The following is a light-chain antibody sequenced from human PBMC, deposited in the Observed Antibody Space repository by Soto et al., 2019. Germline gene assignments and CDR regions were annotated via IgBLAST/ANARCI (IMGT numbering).Light chain of an antibody. Sequence: IQLTQSPSTLSESVGDRVTVTCRASQRIDRYLAWYQQKPGKAPKLLVYDASTLEGGVPSSFSGSGSATEFILTSSRFQPDDFATYYFQLYNSFSGTFGQGTKVDIK. CDR2: DAS. CDR1: QRIDRY. CDR3: QLYNSFSGT. V-gene: IGKV1-5*01. J-gene: IGKJ1*01.